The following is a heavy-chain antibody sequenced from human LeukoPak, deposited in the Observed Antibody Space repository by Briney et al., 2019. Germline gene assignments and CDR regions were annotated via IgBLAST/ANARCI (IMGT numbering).Heavy chain of an antibody. J-gene: IGHJ5*02. CDR3: TTGAPSFGELFDL. CDR2: IKSKGDGGTT. Sequence: GGSLRLSCAASGFTFSNVWMGWVRQAPGKGREGGGRIKSKGDGGTTDYAEPVNGSLTISRDHSKNTLYLQMNSLKTEDTALYYCTTGAPSFGELFDLWGQGTLVTVSS. CDR1: GFTFSNVW. V-gene: IGHV3-15*01. D-gene: IGHD3-10*01.